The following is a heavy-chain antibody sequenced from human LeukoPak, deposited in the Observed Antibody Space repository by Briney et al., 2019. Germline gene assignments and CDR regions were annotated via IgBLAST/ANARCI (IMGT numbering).Heavy chain of an antibody. CDR2: ISSSGSTI. Sequence: GGSLRLSCAASGFTFSSYEMNWVRQAPGKGLEWVSYISSSGSTIYYADSVKGRFTISRDNAKNSPYLQMNSLRAEDTAVYYCSRDRHCIGSTCYGLWGQGTRVTVSS. V-gene: IGHV3-48*03. CDR1: GFTFSSYE. CDR3: SRDRHCIGSTCYGL. D-gene: IGHD2-2*01. J-gene: IGHJ4*02.